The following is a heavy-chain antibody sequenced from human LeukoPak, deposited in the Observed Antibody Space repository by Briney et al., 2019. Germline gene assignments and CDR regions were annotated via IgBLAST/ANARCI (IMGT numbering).Heavy chain of an antibody. CDR1: DGSLRYYY. D-gene: IGHD5-12*01. CDR3: ARWIAANWFDP. CDR2: IENSEST. J-gene: IGHJ5*02. Sequence: AEPLTLPCSVWDGSLRYYYWRWLRQPPAKGVEWIEYIENSESTNYNPSLKSRVTISVNTSKNHFSLKLSSVTAADTGVYYCARWIAANWFDPWGQGTLVTVSS. V-gene: IGHV4-59*01.